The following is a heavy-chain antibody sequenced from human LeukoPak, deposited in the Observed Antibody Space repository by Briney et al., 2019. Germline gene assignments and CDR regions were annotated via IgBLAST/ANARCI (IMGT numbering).Heavy chain of an antibody. J-gene: IGHJ5*02. CDR2: MKEDGSDI. Sequence: GGSLRLSCAASGFTSDDYTMSWVRQAPGKGLEWVAKMKEDGSDIHYVDSVRGRFSISRDNAKDSLYLQMNSLRVDDTAVYYCARGGAVAGRFDPWGQGTQVTVSS. V-gene: IGHV3-7*01. D-gene: IGHD6-19*01. CDR3: ARGGAVAGRFDP. CDR1: GFTSDDYT.